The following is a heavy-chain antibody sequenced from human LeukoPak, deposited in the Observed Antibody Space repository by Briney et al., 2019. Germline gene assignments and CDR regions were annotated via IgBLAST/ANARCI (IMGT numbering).Heavy chain of an antibody. CDR1: KFTFSTYS. Sequence: GGSLRLSCAASKFTFSTYSMNWVRQAPGKGLEWVSYISIGGSPIYYADSVKGRFTISRGNAKNSLYLQMSSLRAEDTAVYYCAQTSGYWGQGTLVTVSS. J-gene: IGHJ4*02. CDR3: AQTSGY. CDR2: ISIGGSPI. V-gene: IGHV3-48*01.